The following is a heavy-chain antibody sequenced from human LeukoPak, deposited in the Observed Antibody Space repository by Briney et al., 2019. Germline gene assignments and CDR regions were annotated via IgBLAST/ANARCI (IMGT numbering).Heavy chain of an antibody. CDR3: GRRAYGDYPFDY. D-gene: IGHD4-17*01. V-gene: IGHV4-59*08. CDR1: GGSISSYY. Sequence: PSETLSLTCSVSGGSISSYYWSWIRQPTGKGLEWIGYIYYTGSTSYNPSLKSRVTISVDTSKNQFSLKLTSVTAADTAVYYCGRRAYGDYPFDYWGQGTLVTVSS. CDR2: IYYTGST. J-gene: IGHJ4*02.